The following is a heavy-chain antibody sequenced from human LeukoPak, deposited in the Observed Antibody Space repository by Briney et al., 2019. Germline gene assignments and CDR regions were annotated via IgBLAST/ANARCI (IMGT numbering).Heavy chain of an antibody. J-gene: IGHJ4*02. Sequence: GASVKVSCKASGYTFTSYGINWVRQAPGQGLEWMGWISGHNGHTNHVQKMQGRVTMTTDTSTNTAYMELRNLTSDDTAVYYCARGPGIAVAGVFDYWGQGSLVTVSS. CDR3: ARGPGIAVAGVFDY. V-gene: IGHV1-18*04. D-gene: IGHD6-19*01. CDR1: GYTFTSYG. CDR2: ISGHNGHT.